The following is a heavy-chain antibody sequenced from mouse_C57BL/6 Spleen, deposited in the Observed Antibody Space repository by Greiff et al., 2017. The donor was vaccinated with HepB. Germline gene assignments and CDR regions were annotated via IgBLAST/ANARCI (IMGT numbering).Heavy chain of an antibody. V-gene: IGHV1-7*01. CDR3: AKSSGSGYGGNYFDY. J-gene: IGHJ2*01. CDR2: INPSSGYT. CDR1: GYTFTSYW. D-gene: IGHD1-1*01. Sequence: VQLQQSGAELAKPGASVKLSCKASGYTFTSYWMHWVKQRPGQGLEWIGYINPSSGYTKYNQKFKDKGTLTADKSSSTAYMQLSSLTYEDSAVYYGAKSSGSGYGGNYFDYWGQGTTLTVSS.